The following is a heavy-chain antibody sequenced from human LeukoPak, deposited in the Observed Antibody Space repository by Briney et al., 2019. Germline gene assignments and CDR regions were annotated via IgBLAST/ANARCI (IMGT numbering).Heavy chain of an antibody. CDR1: GFSFRNFG. D-gene: IGHD6-19*01. CDR2: ISDSGGTT. J-gene: IGHJ4*02. Sequence: GGALRLSCEVSGFSFRNFGMRWVRQAPGKGLEWVSDISDSGGTTYYGDSVKGRFIISRDNSKNTLYLQMNSLRAEDTAVYYCARPPSSSGWSAFDYWGQGTLVTVSS. CDR3: ARPPSSSGWSAFDY. V-gene: IGHV3-23*01.